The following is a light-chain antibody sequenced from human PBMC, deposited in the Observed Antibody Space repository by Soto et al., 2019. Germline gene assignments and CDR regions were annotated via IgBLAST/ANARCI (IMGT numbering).Light chain of an antibody. CDR3: SSYAGNNNLV. J-gene: IGLJ2*01. Sequence: QSVLTQPPSASGSPGQSVAISCTGTSSDVGGYNSVSWYQQYPGKAPKLMIYEGTKRPSGVPDRFSGSKSGNTASLTVSGLQAEDEANYYCSSYAGNNNLVFGGGTKLTVL. CDR2: EGT. V-gene: IGLV2-8*01. CDR1: SSDVGGYNS.